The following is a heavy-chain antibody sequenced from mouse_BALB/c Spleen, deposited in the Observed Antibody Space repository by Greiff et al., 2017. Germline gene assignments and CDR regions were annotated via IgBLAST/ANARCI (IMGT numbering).Heavy chain of an antibody. J-gene: IGHJ2*01. D-gene: IGHD2-2*01. CDR2: ISYSGST. CDR1: GYSITSDYA. Sequence: DVKLVESGPGLVKPSQSLSLTCTVTGYSITSDYAWNWIRQFPGNKLEWMGHISYSGSTSYNPSLKSRISITRDTSKNQFFLQLNSVTTEDTATYYCARWGGYENYFDYWGQGTTLTVSS. CDR3: ARWGGYENYFDY. V-gene: IGHV3-2*02.